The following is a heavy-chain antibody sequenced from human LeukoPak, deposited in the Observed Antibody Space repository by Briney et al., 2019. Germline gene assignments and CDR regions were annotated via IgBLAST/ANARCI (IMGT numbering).Heavy chain of an antibody. CDR2: INPNSGGT. CDR1: GYTFTGYY. J-gene: IGHJ4*02. V-gene: IGHV1-2*02. D-gene: IGHD3-10*01. Sequence: GASVKVSCKASGYTFTGYYMHWVRQAPGQGLEWMGWINPNSGGTNYAQKFQGRVTMTRDTSISTAYMELSRLRSDDTAVYYCARARLRMVCDESIDYWGQGTLVTVSS. CDR3: ARARLRMVCDESIDY.